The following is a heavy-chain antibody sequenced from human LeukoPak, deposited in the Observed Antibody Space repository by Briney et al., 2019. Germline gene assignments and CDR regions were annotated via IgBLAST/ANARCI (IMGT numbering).Heavy chain of an antibody. D-gene: IGHD4-17*01. V-gene: IGHV4-39*01. CDR1: GGSISSSSYY. Sequence: KPSVTLSLTCTVSGGSISSSSYYWGWIRQPPGKGLEWIASIYYSGRTYYTSSLKSRVTISVDTAKSQFSLRLSSVTAADTAMYYCARRHGYGDYDRNWFDPWGQGILVTVSS. CDR2: IYYSGRT. J-gene: IGHJ5*02. CDR3: ARRHGYGDYDRNWFDP.